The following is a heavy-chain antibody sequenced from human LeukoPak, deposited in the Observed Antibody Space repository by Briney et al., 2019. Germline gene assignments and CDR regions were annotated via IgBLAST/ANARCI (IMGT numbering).Heavy chain of an antibody. CDR1: GFTFSSYA. D-gene: IGHD4-11*01. V-gene: IGHV3-30-3*01. CDR2: ISYDGSNK. J-gene: IGHJ4*02. CDR3: ARGLTT. Sequence: SGRSLRLSCAASGFTFSSYAMHWVRQAPGKGLEWVAVISYDGSNKYYADSVKGRFTISRDNAKNSLYLQMNSLRAEDTAVYYCARGLTTGGQGTLVTVSS.